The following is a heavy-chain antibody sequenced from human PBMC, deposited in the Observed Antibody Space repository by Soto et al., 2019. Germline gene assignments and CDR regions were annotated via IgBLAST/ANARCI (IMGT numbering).Heavy chain of an antibody. CDR3: ASPTVTPHYGMDV. CDR2: ISSSGSTI. V-gene: IGHV3-11*01. J-gene: IGHJ6*02. CDR1: GFTFSDYY. Sequence: QVQLVESGGGLVKPGGSLRLSCADSGFTFSDYYMSSLRQAPGKGLEWVSYISSSGSTIYYADSVKGRFTISRDNAKNSLYLQMNSLRAEDTTVYYSASPTVTPHYGMDVWGQGTTVTVCS. D-gene: IGHD4-17*01.